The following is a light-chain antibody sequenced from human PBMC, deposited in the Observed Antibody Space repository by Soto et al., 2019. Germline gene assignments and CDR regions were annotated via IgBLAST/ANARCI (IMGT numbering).Light chain of an antibody. CDR3: SSYTSRSTLV. J-gene: IGLJ1*01. CDR2: DVT. V-gene: IGLV2-14*01. Sequence: QSALTQPASVSGAPGQSITISCTGTSSDVGGYNYVYWYQQHPGKAPKLMIYDVTNRPSGVANRFSGSNSGTAASLTISGLAAEEAAYYYRSSYTSRSTLVFGAGTKVTVL. CDR1: SSDVGGYNY.